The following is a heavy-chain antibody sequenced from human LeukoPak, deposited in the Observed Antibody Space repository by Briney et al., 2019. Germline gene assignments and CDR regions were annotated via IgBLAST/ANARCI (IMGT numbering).Heavy chain of an antibody. CDR3: VKDDRGWFGEGVNYFDY. CDR1: GFTFITYA. V-gene: IGHV3-64D*06. CDR2: ISSNGGST. D-gene: IGHD3-10*01. J-gene: IGHJ4*02. Sequence: GGSLRLSCSASGFTFITYAMHWVRQAPGKGLEYVSVISSNGGSTYYADSVKGRFTISRDNSKKTLYLQMSSLRDEDTAVYYCVKDDRGWFGEGVNYFDYWGQGTLVTVSS.